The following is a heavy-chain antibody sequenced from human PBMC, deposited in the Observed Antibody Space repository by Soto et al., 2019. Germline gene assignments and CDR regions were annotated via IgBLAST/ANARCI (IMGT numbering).Heavy chain of an antibody. J-gene: IGHJ6*02. D-gene: IGHD4-17*01. V-gene: IGHV5-51*01. Sequence: GESLKISCQGSGYTFTGYWIGWVRQMSGEGLEWMGIIYPGDSDTRYSPSFRGQVTISADKSLNTAYLQWSSLKASDTAMYYCARLTLSATVTTSYYYGMDVWGQGTTVTVSS. CDR3: ARLTLSATVTTSYYYGMDV. CDR2: IYPGDSDT. CDR1: GYTFTGYW.